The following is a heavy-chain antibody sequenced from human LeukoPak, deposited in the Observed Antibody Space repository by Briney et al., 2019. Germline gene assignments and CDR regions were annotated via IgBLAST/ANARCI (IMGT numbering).Heavy chain of an antibody. Sequence: PGGSLRLSCAASGFTFSDYYMSWIRQAPGKGLEWVSYISSSGSTIYYADSVKGRFTTSRDNAKNSLNLQMNSLRAEDTAVYYCARYVGKYQMLYGRQLQNWFDPWGQGTLVTVSS. D-gene: IGHD2-2*02. V-gene: IGHV3-11*01. CDR2: ISSSGSTI. J-gene: IGHJ5*02. CDR1: GFTFSDYY. CDR3: ARYVGKYQMLYGRQLQNWFDP.